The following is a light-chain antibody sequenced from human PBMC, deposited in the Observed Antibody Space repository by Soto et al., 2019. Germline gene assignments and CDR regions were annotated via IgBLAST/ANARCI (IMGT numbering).Light chain of an antibody. V-gene: IGKV3-11*01. Sequence: EVVLIQSRATLALAPGESGTLSCRAGQNVAEHLACYQQKPAQPPRLLIYGASKRATGVPARFSGSGSGTDFTLTITTLEPEDFAVYYCQQRSNWGITFGQGKRLEIK. CDR3: QQRSNWGIT. CDR1: QNVAEH. J-gene: IGKJ5*01. CDR2: GAS.